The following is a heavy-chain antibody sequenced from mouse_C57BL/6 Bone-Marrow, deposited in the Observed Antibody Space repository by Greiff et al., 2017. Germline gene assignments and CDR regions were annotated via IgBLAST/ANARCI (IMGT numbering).Heavy chain of an antibody. V-gene: IGHV1-69*01. CDR2: IDPSDSYT. CDR1: GYTFTSYW. D-gene: IGHD1-1*01. J-gene: IGHJ2*01. Sequence: VQLQQPGAELVMPGASVKLSCKASGYTFTSYWMHWVKQRPGQGLEWLGEIDPSDSYTNYNQKFKGKSTLTVDKSSSTAYMQLSSLTSEDSAVYYCALPYFDYWGQGTTLTVSS. CDR3: ALPYFDY.